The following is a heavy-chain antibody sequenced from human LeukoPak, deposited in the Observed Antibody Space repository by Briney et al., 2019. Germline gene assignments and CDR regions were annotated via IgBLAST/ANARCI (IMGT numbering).Heavy chain of an antibody. V-gene: IGHV4-30-2*03. CDR2: IYHSGTT. CDR1: GGPISRGDNS. CDR3: ARHYGP. Sequence: PSETLSLTCAVSGGPISRGDNSWSWLRQPPGKGLEWIGYIYHSGTTYYNPSLKSRVTISVDTSKNQFSLKLTSVTAADTAVYYCARHYGPWGQGTLVTVSS. J-gene: IGHJ5*02. D-gene: IGHD4-17*01.